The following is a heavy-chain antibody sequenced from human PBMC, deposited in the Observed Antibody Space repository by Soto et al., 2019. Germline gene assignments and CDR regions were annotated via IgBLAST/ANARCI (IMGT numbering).Heavy chain of an antibody. J-gene: IGHJ4*02. CDR2: ISGSGGST. CDR1: GFPFSSYA. Sequence: SLGLSCAASGFPFSSYAMSWVRQAPGKGLEWVSAISGSGGSTYYADSVKGRFTISRDNSKNTLYLQMNSLRAEDTAVYYCAKVEEGGIAAAGHFDYWGQGTLVTVSS. V-gene: IGHV3-23*01. CDR3: AKVEEGGIAAAGHFDY. D-gene: IGHD6-13*01.